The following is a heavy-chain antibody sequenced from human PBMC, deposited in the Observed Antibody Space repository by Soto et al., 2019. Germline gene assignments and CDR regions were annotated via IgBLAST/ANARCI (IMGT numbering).Heavy chain of an antibody. J-gene: IGHJ5*02. D-gene: IGHD6-13*01. V-gene: IGHV3-48*02. CDR3: TRQNIEHSSGWYP. CDR2: IRNSGNTI. Sequence: QGKGLEWVSYIRNSGNTIYYANSVKGRFTISRDNAKGSLYLQMNSLRDEDTAVYYCTRQNIEHSSGWYPWGQGTLVTVSS.